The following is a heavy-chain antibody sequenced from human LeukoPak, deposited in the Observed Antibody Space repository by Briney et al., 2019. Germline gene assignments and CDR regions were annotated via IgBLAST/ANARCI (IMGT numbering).Heavy chain of an antibody. D-gene: IGHD3-22*01. CDR2: IRSDGSNK. CDR1: GFTFSNYG. Sequence: RGSLRLSCAASGFTFSNYGMHWVRQPPGKGLEWVAFIRSDGSNKYYADSVKGRFTISRDNSKNTLCLQMNSLRAEDTAVYYCARVDNYYDSSGYLSSYAYHFDYWGQGTLVTVSS. CDR3: ARVDNYYDSSGYLSSYAYHFDY. V-gene: IGHV3-30*02. J-gene: IGHJ4*02.